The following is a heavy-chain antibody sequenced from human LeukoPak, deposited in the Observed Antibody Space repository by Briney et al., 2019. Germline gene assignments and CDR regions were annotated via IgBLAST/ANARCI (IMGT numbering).Heavy chain of an antibody. J-gene: IGHJ6*03. CDR2: IYYSGST. CDR1: GGSISSSTYY. CDR3: ARDGGVIYYYYYYYMDV. D-gene: IGHD3-16*02. Sequence: SETLSLTCTVSGGSISSSTYYWGWIRQPPGKGLEWIGSIYYSGSTYYNPSLKSRVTISVDTSKNQFSLKLNSVTAADTAVYYCARDGGVIYYYYYYYMDVWGKGTTVTVSS. V-gene: IGHV4-39*07.